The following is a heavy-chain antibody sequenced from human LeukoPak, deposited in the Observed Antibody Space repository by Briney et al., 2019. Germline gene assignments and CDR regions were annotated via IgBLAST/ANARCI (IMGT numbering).Heavy chain of an antibody. Sequence: PGGSLRLSCAASGFTFSTYAMSWVRQAPGKGLEWVSGISGSGSSTFDADSVKGRFTISRDNSKNALFLQMNSLRAEDTAVYYCARVNTQGVPSPWGQGILVTVSS. CDR2: ISGSGSST. J-gene: IGHJ5*02. V-gene: IGHV3-23*01. CDR3: ARVNTQGVPSP. CDR1: GFTFSTYA. D-gene: IGHD2-15*01.